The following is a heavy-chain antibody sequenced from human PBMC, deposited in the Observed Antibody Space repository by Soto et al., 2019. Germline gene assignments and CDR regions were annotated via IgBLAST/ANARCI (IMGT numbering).Heavy chain of an antibody. CDR2: INPKSGGT. J-gene: IGHJ4*02. V-gene: IGHV1-2*02. Sequence: QAQLVQSGGEVKRPGASVKVSCKTSGYTFSAYYMHWVRQAPGQGLEWMGWINPKSGGTLYAQKFQGRVTMTRDTSISTAYMELSRLRSDDTAVYYCARGGTFAYDTSGYSVYWGQGTLVTVSS. CDR3: ARGGTFAYDTSGYSVY. CDR1: GYTFSAYY. D-gene: IGHD3-22*01.